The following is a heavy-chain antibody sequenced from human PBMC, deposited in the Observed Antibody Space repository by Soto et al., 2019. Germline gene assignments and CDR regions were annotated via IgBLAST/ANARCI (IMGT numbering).Heavy chain of an antibody. Sequence: QVQLVQSGAEVKKPGASVKVSCKASGYTITSYAMHWVRQAPGQRLEWMGWINAGNGNTKYSQKFQGRVTITRDTSASTAYMQLSSLRSEDTAVYYCARECSDYGDYNWFDPWGHGTLVTVSS. CDR1: GYTITSYA. V-gene: IGHV1-3*01. D-gene: IGHD4-17*01. J-gene: IGHJ5*02. CDR2: INAGNGNT. CDR3: ARECSDYGDYNWFDP.